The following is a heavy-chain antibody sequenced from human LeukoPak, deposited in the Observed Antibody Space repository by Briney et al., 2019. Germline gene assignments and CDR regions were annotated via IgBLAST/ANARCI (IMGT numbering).Heavy chain of an antibody. CDR1: GGSISSYY. J-gene: IGHJ3*02. V-gene: IGHV4-59*04. CDR2: IYYSGST. CDR3: ARRRLFLAHAFDI. D-gene: IGHD4/OR15-4a*01. Sequence: SSETLSLTCTVSGGSISSYYWSWIRQPPGKGLEWIGSIYYSGSTYYNPSLKSRVTISVDTSKNQFSLKLTSVTVADTAVYYCARRRLFLAHAFDIWGQGTMVTVSS.